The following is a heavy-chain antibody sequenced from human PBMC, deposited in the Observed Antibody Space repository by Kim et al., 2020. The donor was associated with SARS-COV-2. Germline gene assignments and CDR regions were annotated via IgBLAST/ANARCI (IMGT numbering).Heavy chain of an antibody. D-gene: IGHD4-17*01. CDR3: ATVGRATVTTFGYYYYGMDV. CDR1: GYTLTELS. Sequence: ASVKVSCKVSGYTLTELSMHWVRQAPGKGLEWMGGFDPEDGETIYAQKFQGRVTMTEDTSTDTAYMGLSSLRSEDTAVYYCATVGRATVTTFGYYYYGMDVWGQGTTVTVSS. V-gene: IGHV1-24*01. J-gene: IGHJ6*02. CDR2: FDPEDGET.